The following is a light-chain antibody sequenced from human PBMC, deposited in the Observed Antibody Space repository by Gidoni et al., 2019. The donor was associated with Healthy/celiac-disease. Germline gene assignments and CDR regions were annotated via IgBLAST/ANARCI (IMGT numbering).Light chain of an antibody. J-gene: IGLJ2*01. V-gene: IGLV2-14*01. Sequence: QSALTQPASVSGSPGQSITISCTGTSSDVGGYNYVSCYQQHPGKSPQKLMIYEVSNRPSGVSTRFSGSKSGNTASLTISGLQAEDEADYYCSSYTSSSTLVFGGGTKLTVL. CDR3: SSYTSSSTLV. CDR2: EVS. CDR1: SSDVGGYNY.